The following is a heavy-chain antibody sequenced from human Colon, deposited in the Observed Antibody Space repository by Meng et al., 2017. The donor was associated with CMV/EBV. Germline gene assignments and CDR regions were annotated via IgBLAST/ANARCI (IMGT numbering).Heavy chain of an antibody. J-gene: IGHJ6*02. CDR1: GYNFASYW. D-gene: IGHD2-8*02. Sequence: GESLKISCQGSGYNFASYWIARVRQMPGKGLEWMGVIYPGDSDTRYNPSFEGQVTFSVDKSISSAYLQFNGLRASDTAIYYCARLGYCTSSACKGYNYGMNVWGQGTTVTVSS. CDR2: IYPGDSDT. CDR3: ARLGYCTSSACKGYNYGMNV. V-gene: IGHV5-51*01.